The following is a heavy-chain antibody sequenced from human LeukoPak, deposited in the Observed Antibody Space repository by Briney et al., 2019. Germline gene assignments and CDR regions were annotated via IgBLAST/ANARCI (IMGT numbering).Heavy chain of an antibody. Sequence: ASVKVSCKASGYTFTSYGISWVRQAPGQGLEWMGWISAYNGNTNYAQKLQGRVTMTTDTSTSTAYMELRSLRSNDTAVYYCARSPGIAAAGLYYYYYMDVWGKGTTVTVSS. CDR1: GYTFTSYG. J-gene: IGHJ6*03. CDR3: ARSPGIAAAGLYYYYYMDV. CDR2: ISAYNGNT. D-gene: IGHD6-13*01. V-gene: IGHV1-18*01.